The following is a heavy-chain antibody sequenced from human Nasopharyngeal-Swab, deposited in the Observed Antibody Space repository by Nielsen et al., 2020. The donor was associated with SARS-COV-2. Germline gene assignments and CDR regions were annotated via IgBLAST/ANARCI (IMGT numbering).Heavy chain of an antibody. V-gene: IGHV4-39*02. CDR2: IYYSGST. CDR3: AREIITIFGVVIPNWFDP. D-gene: IGHD3-3*01. J-gene: IGHJ5*02. CDR1: GGSISSGSYY. Sequence: SETLSLTCTVSGGSISSGSYYWVWIRQPPGKGLEWIGSIYYSGSTYYNPSLKSRVTISVDTSKNQFSLKLSPVTAADTAVYYCAREIITIFGVVIPNWFDPWGQGTLVTVSS.